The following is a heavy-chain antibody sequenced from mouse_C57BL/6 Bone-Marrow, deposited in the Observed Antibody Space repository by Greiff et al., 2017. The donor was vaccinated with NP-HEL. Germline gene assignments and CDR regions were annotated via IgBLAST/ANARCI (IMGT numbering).Heavy chain of an antibody. V-gene: IGHV1-72*01. CDR1: GYTFTSYW. CDR3: ARRGQVVEDWYFDV. Sequence: VQLQQPGAELVKPGASVKLSCKASGYTFTSYWMHWVKQRPGRGLEWIGRIYPNSGGTKYNEKFKSKATLTADKPSSTAYMQLSSLTSEDSAVYYCARRGQVVEDWYFDVWGTGTTVTVSA. D-gene: IGHD1-1*01. CDR2: IYPNSGGT. J-gene: IGHJ1*03.